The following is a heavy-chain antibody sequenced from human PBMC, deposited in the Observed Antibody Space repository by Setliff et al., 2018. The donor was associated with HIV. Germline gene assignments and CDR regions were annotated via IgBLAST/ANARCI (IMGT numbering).Heavy chain of an antibody. CDR3: ARARRDSYDRGRRNHYYIDV. D-gene: IGHD3-22*01. Sequence: ASVKVSCKASGYTFSSYDINWVRQATGQGLEWMGWMNPNSGNTGYAPKFQGRVTMTRDTSISTAYMELNNLKFEDTAVYYCARARRDSYDRGRRNHYYIDVWGKGTTVTVSS. CDR1: GYTFSSYD. V-gene: IGHV1-8*02. J-gene: IGHJ6*03. CDR2: MNPNSGNT.